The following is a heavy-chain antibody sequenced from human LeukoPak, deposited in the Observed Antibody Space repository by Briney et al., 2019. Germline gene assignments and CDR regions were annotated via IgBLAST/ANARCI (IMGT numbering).Heavy chain of an antibody. CDR3: ARDRTMVRGVPAFDY. J-gene: IGHJ4*02. CDR2: IYSGGST. D-gene: IGHD3-10*01. Sequence: GGSLRLSCAASGFTVSSNYMSWVRQAPGKGLKWVSVIYSGGSTYYADSVKGRFTISRDNSKNTLYLQMNSLRAEDTAVYYCARDRTMVRGVPAFDYWGQGTLVTVSS. V-gene: IGHV3-66*01. CDR1: GFTVSSNY.